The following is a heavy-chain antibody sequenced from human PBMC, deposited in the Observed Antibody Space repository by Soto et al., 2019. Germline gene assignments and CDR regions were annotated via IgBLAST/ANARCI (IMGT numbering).Heavy chain of an antibody. D-gene: IGHD3-22*01. CDR1: GYTFTNYG. V-gene: IGHV1-18*01. CDR3: AGVSVVITLFRPCYVMDV. Sequence: QVHLVQSGAEVKKPGASVKVSCKASGYTFTNYGITWVRQAPGQGLEWMGWISAYNGNTNYAQKLQGRVTMTTDTSTSTAYMELRSLRSDDTAVYYCAGVSVVITLFRPCYVMDVWGQGTTVTVSS. J-gene: IGHJ6*02. CDR2: ISAYNGNT.